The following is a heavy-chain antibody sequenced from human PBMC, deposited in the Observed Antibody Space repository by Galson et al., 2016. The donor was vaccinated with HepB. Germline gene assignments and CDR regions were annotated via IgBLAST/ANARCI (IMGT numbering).Heavy chain of an antibody. CDR3: ARIGSSWYGEVDY. CDR2: IFSNDEK. V-gene: IGHV2-26*01. D-gene: IGHD6-13*01. J-gene: IGHJ4*02. Sequence: PALVKPTQTLTLTCTVSGFSLSNARMGVSWIRQPPGKALEWLAHIFSNDEKSYSTSLKSRLTISQDTSKRQVVLTMTKLDPVDTATYYCARIGSSWYGEVDYWGQGTLVTVSS. CDR1: GFSLSNARMG.